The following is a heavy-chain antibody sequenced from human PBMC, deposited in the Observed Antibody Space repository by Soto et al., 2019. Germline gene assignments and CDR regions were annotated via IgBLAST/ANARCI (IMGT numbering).Heavy chain of an antibody. CDR3: ARFTGRSDNTYYIYYGREV. V-gene: IGHV1-18*04. J-gene: IGHJ6*02. Sequence: GASVKVSCKASGYTFTSYGISWVRQAPGQGLDWMGWISAYNGNTKCAQDLQGGVTMTTDTSTSTAYMELRSLRSDDTAVYYCARFTGRSDNTYYIYYGREVWGQGP. CDR2: ISAYNGNT. CDR1: GYTFTSYG. D-gene: IGHD1-1*01.